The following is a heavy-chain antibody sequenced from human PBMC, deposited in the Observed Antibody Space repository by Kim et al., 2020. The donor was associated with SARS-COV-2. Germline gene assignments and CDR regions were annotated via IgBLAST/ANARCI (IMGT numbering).Heavy chain of an antibody. Sequence: GGSLRLSCAASGFTFSSYSMNWVRQAPGKGLEWVSYISSSSSTIYYADSVKGRFTISRDNAKNSLYLQMNSLRDEDTAVYYCARDPPPATMRRRGYYFDYWGQGTLVTVSS. CDR1: GFTFSSYS. CDR3: ARDPPPATMRRRGYYFDY. J-gene: IGHJ4*02. CDR2: ISSSSSTI. D-gene: IGHD2-2*01. V-gene: IGHV3-48*02.